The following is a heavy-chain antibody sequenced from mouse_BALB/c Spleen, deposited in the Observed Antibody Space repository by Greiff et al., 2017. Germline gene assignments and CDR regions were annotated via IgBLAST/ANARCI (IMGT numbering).Heavy chain of an antibody. J-gene: IGHJ3*01. D-gene: IGHD2-1*01. CDR1: GFTFSSYG. CDR2: ISSGGSYT. CDR3: ARGGGNSRFAY. V-gene: IGHV5-6*02. Sequence: EVMLVESGGDLVKPGGSLKLSCAASGFTFSSYGMSWVRQTPDKRLEWVATISSGGSYTYYPDSVKGRFTISRDNAKNTLYLQMSSLKSEDTAMYYCARGGGNSRFAYWGQGTLVTVSA.